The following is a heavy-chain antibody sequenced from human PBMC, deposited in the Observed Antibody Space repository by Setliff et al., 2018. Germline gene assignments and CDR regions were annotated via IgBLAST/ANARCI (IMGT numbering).Heavy chain of an antibody. Sequence: TLSLTCAAYGGTFSYYYWTWIRQPPGKGLEWGGEINHRGSTNYNPSLKSRVTMSVDKSKNQFSLKLTSVTAADTAVYYCARGLEGEDYFYYMDVWGKGNTVTVSS. CDR1: GGTFSYYY. D-gene: IGHD2-21*01. CDR2: INHRGST. CDR3: ARGLEGEDYFYYMDV. J-gene: IGHJ6*03. V-gene: IGHV4-34*01.